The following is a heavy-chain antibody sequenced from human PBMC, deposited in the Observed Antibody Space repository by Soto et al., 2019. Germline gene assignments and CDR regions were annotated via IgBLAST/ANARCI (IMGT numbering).Heavy chain of an antibody. J-gene: IGHJ3*02. Sequence: ALVKVSCKVSGYTLTKLSMPWVRQAPGKGLAWMGGSDPEDGETIYAQKFQGRVTMTEDTSTDTAYMELSSLRSEDTAVYYCATTRPDDAFDIWGQGTMVTVSS. CDR1: GYTLTKLS. CDR2: SDPEDGET. CDR3: ATTRPDDAFDI. V-gene: IGHV1-24*01.